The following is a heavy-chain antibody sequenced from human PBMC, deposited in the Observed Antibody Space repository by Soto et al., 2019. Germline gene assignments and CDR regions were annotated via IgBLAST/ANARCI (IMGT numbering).Heavy chain of an antibody. CDR3: ETRLSTYYYGSGSLDLGY. CDR2: ISAYNGNT. V-gene: IGHV1-18*01. Sequence: SXKVSCKASGHTXNSYGISWVRQAPGQGLEWMGWISAYNGNTNYAQKLQGRVTINTDTSTSTAEMELRSLRSDDTAVYYCETRLSTYYYGSGSLDLGYWGQGTLVTVSS. D-gene: IGHD3-10*01. CDR1: GHTXNSYG. J-gene: IGHJ4*02.